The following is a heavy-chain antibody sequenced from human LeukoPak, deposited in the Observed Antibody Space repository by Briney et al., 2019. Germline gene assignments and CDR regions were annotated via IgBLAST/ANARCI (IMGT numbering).Heavy chain of an antibody. V-gene: IGHV1-2*02. CDR1: GYTFTDYF. J-gene: IGHJ4*02. D-gene: IGHD2-2*01. CDR2: INPKTGGT. Sequence: ASVKVSCKASGYTFTDYFTHWVRQAPGQGLEWMGWINPKTGGTKYVQKFQGRVTMAKDTSISTAYMELSSLRSDDTAVYYCARDLYGSSTSWGQGTLVSVSS. CDR3: ARDLYGSSTS.